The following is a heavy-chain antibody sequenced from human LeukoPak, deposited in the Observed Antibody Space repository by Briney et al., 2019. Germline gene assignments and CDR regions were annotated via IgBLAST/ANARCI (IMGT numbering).Heavy chain of an antibody. CDR2: IYPGDSDT. CDR1: GYSFTSYW. D-gene: IGHD2-2*02. V-gene: IGHV5-51*01. Sequence: GESLKISRKGSGYSFTSYWIGWVRQMPGKGLEWMGIIYPGDSDTRYSPSFQGQVTISADKSISTAYLQWSSLKASDTAMYYCARRHCSSTSCYSGDFDYWGQGTLVTVSS. CDR3: ARRHCSSTSCYSGDFDY. J-gene: IGHJ4*02.